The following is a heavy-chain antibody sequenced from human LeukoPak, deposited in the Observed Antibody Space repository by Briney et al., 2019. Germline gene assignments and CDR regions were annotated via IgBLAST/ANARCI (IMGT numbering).Heavy chain of an antibody. D-gene: IGHD3-22*01. Sequence: GGSLRLSCAASGFTFSSYAMSWVRQAPGKGLEWVSAISGSGGSTYYADSVKGRFTISRDNSKNTLYLRMNSLRAEDTAVYYCAKEAGSYYYDSSGCFDYWGQGTLVTVSS. CDR1: GFTFSSYA. V-gene: IGHV3-23*01. CDR2: ISGSGGST. CDR3: AKEAGSYYYDSSGCFDY. J-gene: IGHJ4*02.